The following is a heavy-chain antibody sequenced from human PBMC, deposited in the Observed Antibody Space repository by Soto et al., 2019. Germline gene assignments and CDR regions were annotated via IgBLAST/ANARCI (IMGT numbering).Heavy chain of an antibody. V-gene: IGHV3-73*01. CDR1: GFTFSGSA. Sequence: GGSLRLSCAASGFTFSGSAMHWVRQASGKGLEWVGRIRSKANSYATAYAASVKGRFTISRDDSKNTAYLQMNSLKTEDTAVYYCTRRGEGYCSSTSCSYYYYYYMDVWGKGTTVTVSS. D-gene: IGHD2-2*01. CDR2: IRSKANSYAT. CDR3: TRRGEGYCSSTSCSYYYYYYMDV. J-gene: IGHJ6*03.